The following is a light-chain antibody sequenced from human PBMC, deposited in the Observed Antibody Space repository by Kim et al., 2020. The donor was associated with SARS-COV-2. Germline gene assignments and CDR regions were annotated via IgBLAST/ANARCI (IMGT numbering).Light chain of an antibody. CDR3: QQYGSSPRT. J-gene: IGKJ2*01. CDR2: GAS. CDR1: RSVSSSY. V-gene: IGKV3-20*01. Sequence: EIVLTQSPGTLSLSPGERATLSCRASRSVSSSYLAWYQQKLGQAPRLLIYGASSRATGIPDRFSGSGSGTDFTLTISRLEPEDFAVYYCQQYGSSPRTFGQGTKLEIK.